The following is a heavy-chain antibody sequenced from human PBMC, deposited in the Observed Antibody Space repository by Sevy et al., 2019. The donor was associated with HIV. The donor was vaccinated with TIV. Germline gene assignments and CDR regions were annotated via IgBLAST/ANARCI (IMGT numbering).Heavy chain of an antibody. J-gene: IGHJ4*02. D-gene: IGHD1-7*01. CDR2: ISSRSTYT. CDR3: ARERSNWNYGFDY. Sequence: GESLKISCEVSGFIFSDFYMSWIRQAPGKGLEWISFISSRSTYTNYTNSVKGRFTISRDNAKNSLYLQMDSLRVEDTAVYYCARERSNWNYGFDYWGQGTLVTVSS. V-gene: IGHV3-11*06. CDR1: GFIFSDFY.